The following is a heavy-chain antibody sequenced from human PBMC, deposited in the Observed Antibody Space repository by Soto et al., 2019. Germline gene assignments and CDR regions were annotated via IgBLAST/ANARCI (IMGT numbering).Heavy chain of an antibody. Sequence: QVQLVESGGGLVQPGGSLRLSFAASGLTFSDYYMSWIRQAPGKGLEWVSYITRSGRYTKYAGPVQGRFTISRDNAKNSLYLQMNSLRAEDTAVYYCARELDGIDVWGQVTTVTVSS. V-gene: IGHV3-11*05. CDR1: GLTFSDYY. J-gene: IGHJ6*02. CDR2: ITRSGRYT. CDR3: ARELDGIDV.